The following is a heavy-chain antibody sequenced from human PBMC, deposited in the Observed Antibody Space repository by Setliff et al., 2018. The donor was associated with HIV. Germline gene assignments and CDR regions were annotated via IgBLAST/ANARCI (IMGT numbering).Heavy chain of an antibody. CDR2: IYHSGST. V-gene: IGHV4-38-2*01. CDR3: ARSRPFFDI. CDR1: GYSISSGYY. J-gene: IGHJ3*02. Sequence: SETLSLTCVVSGYSISSGYYWGWIRQPPGKGLEWIGSIYHSGSTYYNPSLKSRVTISVDTSKNQFSLKLSSVTAADTAVYYCARSRPFFDIWGQGTMVTVSS.